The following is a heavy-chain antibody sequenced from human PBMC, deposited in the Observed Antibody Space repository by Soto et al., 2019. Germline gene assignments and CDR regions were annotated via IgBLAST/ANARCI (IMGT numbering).Heavy chain of an antibody. CDR2: TRSNGEHT. CDR3: AKDSKSVSVSAARVYGMDV. CDR1: GFTFSSFA. Sequence: EVQVLESGGGLVQPGGSLRLSCAGSGFTFSSFAMTWVRQAPGKGLEWVSTTRSNGEHTYYADSVKGRFTVSRDNSKNALFLEMSSLRAEDMAVYYCAKDSKSVSVSAARVYGMDVWGQGTTVTVSS. V-gene: IGHV3-23*01. D-gene: IGHD2-2*01. J-gene: IGHJ6*02.